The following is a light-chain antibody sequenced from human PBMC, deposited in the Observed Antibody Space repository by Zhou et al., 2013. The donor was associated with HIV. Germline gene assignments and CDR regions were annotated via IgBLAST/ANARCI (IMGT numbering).Light chain of an antibody. CDR2: GTS. V-gene: IGKV1-39*01. CDR1: QDISNY. J-gene: IGKJ4*01. CDR3: QQAFSVPLT. Sequence: DIQMTQSPSSLSASVGDRVTITCQASQDISNYLNWYQQKPGKAPKLLIYGTSSLQSGVPSRFSGSGSGTDFTLTISSLQPEDSATYYCQQAFSVPLTFGGGTKVEIK.